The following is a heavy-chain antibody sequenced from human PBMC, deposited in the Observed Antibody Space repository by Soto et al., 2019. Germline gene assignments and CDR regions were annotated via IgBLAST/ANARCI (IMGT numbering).Heavy chain of an antibody. J-gene: IGHJ6*04. CDR1: CGSIGSYY. D-gene: IGHD6-6*01. V-gene: IGHV4-59*01. Sequence: SETLSLTCTVSCGSIGSYYWSWIRQPPWKGLEWIGYIYYSGSTNYNPSLKSRVTISVDTSKNQFSLKLSSVTAADTAVYYCAIGYSSSFVDYYYYGMDVWRKGTTVTVS. CDR3: AIGYSSSFVDYYYYGMDV. CDR2: IYYSGST.